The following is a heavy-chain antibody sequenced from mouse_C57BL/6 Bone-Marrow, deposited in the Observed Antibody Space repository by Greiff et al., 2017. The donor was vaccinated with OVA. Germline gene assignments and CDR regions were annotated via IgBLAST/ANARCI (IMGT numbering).Heavy chain of an antibody. CDR3: AGITTRDY. CDR1: GYTFTSYD. CDR2: IYPRDGST. D-gene: IGHD1-1*01. V-gene: IGHV1-85*01. J-gene: IGHJ2*01. Sequence: VKLMESGPELVKPGASVKLSCKASGYTFTSYDINWVKQRPGQGLEWIGWIYPRDGSTKYNEQFQCKATLTVDPSSSTAYMELHSRSTADSAVYFCAGITTRDYWGQGTTLTVSS.